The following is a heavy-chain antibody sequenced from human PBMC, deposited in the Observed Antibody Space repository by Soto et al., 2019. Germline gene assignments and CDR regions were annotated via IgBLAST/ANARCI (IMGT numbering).Heavy chain of an antibody. CDR1: GFTFSKYV. V-gene: IGHV3-23*01. Sequence: EVQLLESGGVLVQPGESLRLSCAASGFTFSKYVMSWVRQGPGKGLEYVSAIAGSADSTSYRDSVKGRFTISRDNSKSTLYLQMNSLRGEDTGVYFCAKAGGISGTTTYDFDYWGQGTLVTVSS. J-gene: IGHJ4*02. CDR2: IAGSADST. D-gene: IGHD1-20*01. CDR3: AKAGGISGTTTYDFDY.